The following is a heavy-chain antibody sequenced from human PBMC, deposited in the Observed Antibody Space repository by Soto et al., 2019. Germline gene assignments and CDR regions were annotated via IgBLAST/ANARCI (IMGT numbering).Heavy chain of an antibody. V-gene: IGHV1-3*05. D-gene: IGHD5-12*01. CDR1: GYTFSSYA. J-gene: IGHJ4*02. Sequence: QVQLVQSGAEEKKPGASVKVSCKASGYTFSSYAMHWVRQAPGQRHEWMGWINAGNGNTKYSQKFQGRVTITRDTSASTAYMELSSLRSEDTAVYYWARGGPPIDYWGQGPLFTVSS. CDR3: ARGGPPIDY. CDR2: INAGNGNT.